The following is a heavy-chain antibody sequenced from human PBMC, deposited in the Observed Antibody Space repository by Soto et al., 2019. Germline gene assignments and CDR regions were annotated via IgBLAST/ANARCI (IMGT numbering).Heavy chain of an antibody. V-gene: IGHV1-18*01. J-gene: IGHJ4*02. Sequence: QVPLLQSGAEVKKPGASVKVSCKTSGYLFTSYGINWVRRAPGQGLEWLGWISAYNGDTNYAQKFQGRVTMTTDTSTSTAYMDLRSLRSDDTAVYYCARDTGATNTPHSNDYWGQGTLVTVSS. CDR1: GYLFTSYG. CDR3: ARDTGATNTPHSNDY. D-gene: IGHD7-27*01. CDR2: ISAYNGDT.